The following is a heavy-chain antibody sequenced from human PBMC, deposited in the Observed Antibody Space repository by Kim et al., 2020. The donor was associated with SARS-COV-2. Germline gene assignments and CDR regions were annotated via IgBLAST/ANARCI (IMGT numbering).Heavy chain of an antibody. Sequence: GGSLRLSCAASGFTVSSNYMTWVRQAPGKGLEWVSVIYSGGSIYYADSVKGRFTISRDNSKNTLYLQMNSLRAEDTAVYYCARDLDYYGMDVWGQGTTVTVSS. CDR3: ARDLDYYGMDV. D-gene: IGHD3-16*01. J-gene: IGHJ6*02. CDR1: GFTVSSNY. CDR2: IYSGGSI. V-gene: IGHV3-53*01.